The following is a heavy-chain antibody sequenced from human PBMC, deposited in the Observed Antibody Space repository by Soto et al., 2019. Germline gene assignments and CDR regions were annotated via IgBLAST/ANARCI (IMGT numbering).Heavy chain of an antibody. CDR1: GGSISSGGYY. V-gene: IGHV4-31*03. CDR3: ARDYAQRYCSGGSCYYYYYGMDV. CDR2: IYYSGST. J-gene: IGHJ6*02. Sequence: PSETLSLTCTVSGGSISSGGYYWSWIRQHPGKGLEWIGYIYYSGSTYYNPSLKSRVTISVDTSKNQFSLKLSSVTAADTAVYYCARDYAQRYCSGGSCYYYYYGMDVWGQGTTVTVSS. D-gene: IGHD2-15*01.